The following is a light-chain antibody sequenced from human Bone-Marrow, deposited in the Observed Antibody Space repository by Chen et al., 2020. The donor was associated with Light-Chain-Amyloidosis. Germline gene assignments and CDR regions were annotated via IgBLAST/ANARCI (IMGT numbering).Light chain of an antibody. CDR3: QSADSSGTYEVI. CDR1: DLPTKY. Sequence: SYQLTQPPSVSVSPRPTARFTCSGDDLPTKYAYWYQQKPVQAPVLVIHRDTERPSGISERFSGSSSGTTATLTISGVQAEDEADYHCQSADSSGTYEVIFGGGTKLTVL. J-gene: IGLJ2*01. CDR2: RDT. V-gene: IGLV3-25*03.